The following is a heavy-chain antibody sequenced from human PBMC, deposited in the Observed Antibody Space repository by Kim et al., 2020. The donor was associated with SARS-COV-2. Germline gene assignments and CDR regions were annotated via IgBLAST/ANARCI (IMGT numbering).Heavy chain of an antibody. V-gene: IGHV5-51*01. CDR3: ARFSRGMDV. CDR1: GYSFTTYW. CDR2: IWPGDSDT. J-gene: IGHJ6*02. Sequence: GESLKISCKGSGYSFTTYWIGWVRQMPGKGLEWMGVIWPGDSDTRYSPSFQGLVTISVDRSISTAYLQWNSLKTSDTAMYYCARFSRGMDVWGQGTTGNVSS.